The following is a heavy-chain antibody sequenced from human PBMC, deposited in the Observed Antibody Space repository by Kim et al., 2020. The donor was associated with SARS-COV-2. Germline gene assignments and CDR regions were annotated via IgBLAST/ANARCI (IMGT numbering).Heavy chain of an antibody. J-gene: IGHJ4*02. V-gene: IGHV1-69*04. CDR2: IIPILGIA. Sequence: SVKVSCKASGGTFSSYAISWVRQAPGQGLEWMGRIIPILGIANYAQKFQGRVTITADKSTSTAYMELSSLRSEDTAVYYCARDRPVVVAAMYYWGQGTLVTVSS. D-gene: IGHD2-15*01. CDR3: ARDRPVVVAAMYY. CDR1: GGTFSSYA.